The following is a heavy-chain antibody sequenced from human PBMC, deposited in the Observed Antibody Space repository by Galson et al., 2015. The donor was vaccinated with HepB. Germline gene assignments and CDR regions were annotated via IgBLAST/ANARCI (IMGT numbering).Heavy chain of an antibody. CDR3: AKDRFSSTSCYTGGFDY. CDR1: GFTFSSYA. V-gene: IGHV3-23*01. J-gene: IGHJ4*02. Sequence: SLRLSCAASGFTFSSYAMSWVRQAPGKGLEWVSAISGSGGCTYYADSVKGRFTISRDNSENTLYLQMNSLRAEDTAVYYCAKDRFSSTSCYTGGFDYWGQGTLVTVSS. CDR2: ISGSGGCT. D-gene: IGHD2-2*02.